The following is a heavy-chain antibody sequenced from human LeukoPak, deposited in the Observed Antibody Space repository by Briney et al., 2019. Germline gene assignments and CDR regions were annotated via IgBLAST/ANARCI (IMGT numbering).Heavy chain of an antibody. CDR2: INSDGRDT. CDR1: GFTFSDYW. J-gene: IGHJ4*02. V-gene: IGHV3-74*01. CDR3: ARDLTSYIAVAGTRIDY. Sequence: QPGGSLRLSCAASGFTFSDYWMHWVRQAPGKGLEWVSHINSDGRDTNYADSVKGRFTISRDNAKNSLYLQMNSLRAEDTAVYYCARDLTSYIAVAGTRIDYWGQGTLVTVSS. D-gene: IGHD6-19*01.